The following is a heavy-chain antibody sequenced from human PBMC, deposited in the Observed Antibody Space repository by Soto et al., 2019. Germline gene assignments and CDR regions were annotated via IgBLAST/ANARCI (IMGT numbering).Heavy chain of an antibody. J-gene: IGHJ4*02. CDR2: INHSGST. CDR3: ARGEWSGTPPYSSGWYGGYFDY. V-gene: IGHV4-34*01. Sequence: SETLSLTCAVYGGSFSGYYWSWIRQPPGKGLEWIGEINHSGSTNYNPSLKSRVTISVDTSKNQFSLKLSSVTAADTAVYYGARGEWSGTPPYSSGWYGGYFDYWGQGTLVTVSS. D-gene: IGHD6-19*01. CDR1: GGSFSGYY.